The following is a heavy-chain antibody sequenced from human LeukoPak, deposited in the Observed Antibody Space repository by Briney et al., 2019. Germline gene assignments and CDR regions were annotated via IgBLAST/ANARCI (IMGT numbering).Heavy chain of an antibody. CDR2: ISDSGGST. CDR3: AKGQTYFVDSSGQYYFDY. V-gene: IGHV3-23*01. J-gene: IGHJ4*02. CDR1: GFTFSNYA. Sequence: GGSLRLSCTGAGFTFSNYAVTWVRQAPGKGLEWVSGISDSGGSTYYADSVRGRFNIYRDNSKNTLYLQMNSLRAEDTAIYYCAKGQTYFVDSSGQYYFDYWGQGTLVTVSS. D-gene: IGHD3-22*01.